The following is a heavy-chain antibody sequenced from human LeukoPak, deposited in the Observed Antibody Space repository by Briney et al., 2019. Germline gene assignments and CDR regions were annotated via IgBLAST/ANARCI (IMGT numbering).Heavy chain of an antibody. Sequence: AGGSLRLSCAASGFTFSSYSMNWVRQAPGKGLEWVSCISSSSSYIYYADSVKGRFTISRDNAKNSLYLQMNSLRAEDTAVYYCAREGYCSSTSCYYYYYYMDLWGKGTTVTVSS. CDR1: GFTFSSYS. D-gene: IGHD2-2*01. CDR2: ISSSSSYI. V-gene: IGHV3-21*01. J-gene: IGHJ6*03. CDR3: AREGYCSSTSCYYYYYYMDL.